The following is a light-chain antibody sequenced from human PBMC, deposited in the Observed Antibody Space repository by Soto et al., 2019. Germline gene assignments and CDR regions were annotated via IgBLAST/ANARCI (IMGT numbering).Light chain of an antibody. V-gene: IGLV3-21*02. Sequence: SYELTQPPSLSVAPGQTARITCGGNNIGSKSVHWYQQKPGQAPALVVYDDRDRPSGIPERFSGSNSGNTAILTISRVEAGDEADYYCQVWDNNSDDGVFGTGTKGTVL. CDR3: QVWDNNSDDGV. CDR1: NIGSKS. J-gene: IGLJ1*01. CDR2: DDR.